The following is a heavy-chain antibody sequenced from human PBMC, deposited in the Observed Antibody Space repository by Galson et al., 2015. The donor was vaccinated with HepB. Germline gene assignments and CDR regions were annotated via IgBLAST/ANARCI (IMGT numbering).Heavy chain of an antibody. Sequence: SVKVSCKASGYTFTSYYMHWVRQAPGQGLEWMGWINPNSGGTNYAQKFQGWVTMTRDTSISTAYMELSRLRSDDTAVYYCAVLSSIAAPAFDYWGQGTLVTVSS. CDR2: INPNSGGT. CDR3: AVLSSIAAPAFDY. CDR1: GYTFTSYY. J-gene: IGHJ4*02. D-gene: IGHD6-6*01. V-gene: IGHV1-2*04.